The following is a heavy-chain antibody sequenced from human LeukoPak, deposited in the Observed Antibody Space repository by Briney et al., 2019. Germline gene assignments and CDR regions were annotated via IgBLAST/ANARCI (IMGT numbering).Heavy chain of an antibody. CDR3: ARGPYYDFWSGYYTGPSDAFDI. CDR2: INDRGGST. CDR1: GFNNYA. V-gene: IGHV3-23*01. Sequence: PGGSLRLSCAGSGFNNYAMTWVRQAPGKWLEWVSGINDRGGSTYYADSVKGRFTISRDNSKNTLYLQMNSLRAEDTAVYYCARGPYYDFWSGYYTGPSDAFDIWGQGTMVTVSS. D-gene: IGHD3-3*01. J-gene: IGHJ3*02.